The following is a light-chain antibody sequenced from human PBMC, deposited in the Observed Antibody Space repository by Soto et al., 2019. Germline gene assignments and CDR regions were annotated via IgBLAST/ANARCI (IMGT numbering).Light chain of an antibody. CDR3: QQYASAPLT. J-gene: IGKJ1*01. V-gene: IGKV3-20*01. Sequence: EIVLTHSPGTLSLSPGERATLSCRASQIVNNTYLAWYQQKPGQAPRLVMYGASSRATGIPDRFSASGSGTDFTLNISRLEPEDFAVYYCQQYASAPLTFGLGTKVEIK. CDR1: QIVNNTY. CDR2: GAS.